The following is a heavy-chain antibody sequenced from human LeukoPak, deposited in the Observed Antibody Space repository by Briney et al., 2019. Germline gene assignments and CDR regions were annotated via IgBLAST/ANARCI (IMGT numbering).Heavy chain of an antibody. CDR3: ARGPSTKWNGTDY. CDR1: GGSFSGYY. Sequence: PSETLSLTCAVYGGSFSGYYWSWIRQPPGKGLEWIGEINHSGSTNYNPSLKSRVTISVDTSKNQFSLKLSSVTAADTAVYYCARGPSTKWNGTDYWGQGTLVTVSS. J-gene: IGHJ4*02. D-gene: IGHD1-20*01. V-gene: IGHV4-34*01. CDR2: INHSGST.